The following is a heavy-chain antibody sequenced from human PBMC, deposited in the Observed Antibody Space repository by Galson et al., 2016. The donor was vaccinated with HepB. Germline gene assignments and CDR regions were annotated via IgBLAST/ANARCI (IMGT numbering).Heavy chain of an antibody. Sequence: SLRLSCAASGFTFSSYGMHWVRQAPGKGLEWVVFISYDGSNKKYADSVKGRFTISRDNSKKTLYLQMSSLRADDTAVYYCARRHEYCPPVGCSVDYWGQGTLVSVSS. CDR2: ISYDGSNK. V-gene: IGHV3-30*03. CDR1: GFTFSSYG. D-gene: IGHD2/OR15-2a*01. J-gene: IGHJ4*02. CDR3: ARRHEYCPPVGCSVDY.